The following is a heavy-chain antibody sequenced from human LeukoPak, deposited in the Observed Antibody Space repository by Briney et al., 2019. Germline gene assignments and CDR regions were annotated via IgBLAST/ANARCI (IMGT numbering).Heavy chain of an antibody. V-gene: IGHV4-39*01. Sequence: SETLSLTCEVSGGSITSSPYWWSWIRQPPEKGLEWVGTIYYSGNTFYHPSLASRVTISADTSKNQVSLRLTSVTAADTAVYYCARGAYGTGLDFWGQRTVVTVSS. CDR2: IYYSGNT. CDR1: GGSITSSPYW. J-gene: IGHJ4*02. CDR3: ARGAYGTGLDF. D-gene: IGHD1-26*01.